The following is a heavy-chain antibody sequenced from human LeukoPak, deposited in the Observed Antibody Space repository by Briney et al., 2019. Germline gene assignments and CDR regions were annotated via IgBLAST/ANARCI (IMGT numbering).Heavy chain of an antibody. J-gene: IGHJ4*02. Sequence: GGSLGLSCAASGFTFSSYSMNWVRQAPGKGLEWVSSISSSSSYIYYADSVKGRFTISRDNAKNSLYLQMNSLRAEDTAVYYCARDYGPNYFDYWGQGTLVTVSS. CDR3: ARDYGPNYFDY. CDR1: GFTFSSYS. V-gene: IGHV3-21*01. D-gene: IGHD3-16*01. CDR2: ISSSSSYI.